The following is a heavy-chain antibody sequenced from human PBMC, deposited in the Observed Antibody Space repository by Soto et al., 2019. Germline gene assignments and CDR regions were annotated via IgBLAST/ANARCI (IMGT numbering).Heavy chain of an antibody. D-gene: IGHD4-17*01. V-gene: IGHV3-23*01. J-gene: IGHJ4*02. CDR2: ISGSGGST. Sequence: PGGSLRLSCAASGFTFSSYAMSWVRQAPGKGLEWVSAISGSGGSTYYADSVKGRFTISRDNSKNTLYLQMNSLRAEDTAVYYCAKDPAYYGARSYFDYWGQGTLVTVYS. CDR3: AKDPAYYGARSYFDY. CDR1: GFTFSSYA.